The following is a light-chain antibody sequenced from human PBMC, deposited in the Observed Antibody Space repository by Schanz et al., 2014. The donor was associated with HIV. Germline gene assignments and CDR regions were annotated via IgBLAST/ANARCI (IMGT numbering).Light chain of an antibody. CDR1: SGDVGRYDY. J-gene: IGLJ2*01. CDR2: DVT. V-gene: IGLV2-14*03. Sequence: QSVLTQPASVSGSLGQSITISCTGTSGDVGRYDYVSWYQQHPGQAPKLLIYDVTYRPSGISNRFSGSKSGYTASLTISGLQAEDEADYYCSSYTTSRTLVLGGGTKLTVL. CDR3: SSYTTSRTLV.